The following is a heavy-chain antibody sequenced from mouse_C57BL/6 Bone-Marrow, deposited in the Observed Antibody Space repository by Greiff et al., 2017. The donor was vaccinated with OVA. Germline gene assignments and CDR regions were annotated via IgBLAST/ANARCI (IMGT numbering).Heavy chain of an antibody. CDR3: ARHIYYGSSDYYAMDY. CDR2: ISNGGGST. D-gene: IGHD1-1*01. CDR1: GFTFSDYY. V-gene: IGHV5-12*01. Sequence: EVQLVESGGGLVQPGGSLKLSCAASGFTFSDYYMYWVRQTPEKRLEWVAYISNGGGSTYYPDTVKGRFTISRDNAKNTLYLQMIRLKSEDTAMYYCARHIYYGSSDYYAMDYWGQGTSVTVSS. J-gene: IGHJ4*01.